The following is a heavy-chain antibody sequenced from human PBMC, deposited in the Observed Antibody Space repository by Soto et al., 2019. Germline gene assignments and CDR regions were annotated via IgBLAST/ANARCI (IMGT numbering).Heavy chain of an antibody. Sequence: SETLSLTCAVYGGSFSGYYWSWIRQPPGKGLEWIGEINHSGSTNYNPPLKSRVTISVDTSKNQFSLKLSSVTAADTAVYYCARGKEAFWFDPWGQGTLVTVSS. V-gene: IGHV4-34*01. CDR3: ARGKEAFWFDP. J-gene: IGHJ5*02. CDR1: GGSFSGYY. CDR2: INHSGST.